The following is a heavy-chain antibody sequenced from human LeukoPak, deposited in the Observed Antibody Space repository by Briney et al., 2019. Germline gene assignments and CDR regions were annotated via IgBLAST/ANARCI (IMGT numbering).Heavy chain of an antibody. CDR1: GFTFSSYA. CDR2: ISYDGSNK. V-gene: IGHV3-30*04. D-gene: IGHD2-2*02. CDR3: ARGYCSSTSCYTPDKDY. Sequence: TGGSLRLPCAASGFTFSSYAMNWVRQAPGKGLEWVAVISYDGSNKYYADSVKGRFTISRDNSKNTLYLQMNSLRAEDTAVYYCARGYCSSTSCYTPDKDYWGQGTLVTVSS. J-gene: IGHJ4*02.